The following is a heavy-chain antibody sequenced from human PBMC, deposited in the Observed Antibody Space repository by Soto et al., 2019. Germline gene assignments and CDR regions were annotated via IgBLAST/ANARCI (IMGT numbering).Heavy chain of an antibody. CDR2: ISSSGGST. CDR3: MRPAPRGRHYFYFGMDV. CDR1: GFTFSSYA. D-gene: IGHD3-10*01. V-gene: IGHV3-23*04. J-gene: IGHJ6*02. Sequence: EVQLVESGGGLVQPGGSLRLSCAASGFTFSSYAMSWVRQAPGKGLEWVSGISSSGGSTYYADSVKGRFTISRDNSKNTLFLRMNRPRVEDTAVYYCMRPAPRGRHYFYFGMDVWGQGTTVTVSS.